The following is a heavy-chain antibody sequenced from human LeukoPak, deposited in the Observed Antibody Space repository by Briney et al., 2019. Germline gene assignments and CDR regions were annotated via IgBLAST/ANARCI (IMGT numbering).Heavy chain of an antibody. CDR3: TIRRFSGYDAAFDV. CDR1: GITLDDYA. Sequence: GGSLRLSCAASGITLDDYAMYWVRQAPGKGLEWVSGVNWKTGNIGHADSVEDRFTTFRDYAKTSLYMQMNSLTTEDTALYYCTIRRFSGYDAAFDVWGQGTMVTVSS. J-gene: IGHJ3*01. V-gene: IGHV3-9*01. CDR2: VNWKTGNI. D-gene: IGHD5-12*01.